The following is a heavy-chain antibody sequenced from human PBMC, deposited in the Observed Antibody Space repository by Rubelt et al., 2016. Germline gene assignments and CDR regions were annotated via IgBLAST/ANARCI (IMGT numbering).Heavy chain of an antibody. D-gene: IGHD4-17*01. CDR2: IRYDGSNK. J-gene: IGHJ1*01. CDR1: GFTFSSYG. CDR3: AKPARLDYGINAEYFQH. V-gene: IGHV3-30*02. Sequence: QVQLVESGGGVVQPGGSLRLSCAASGFTFSSYGMHWVRQAPGKGLEWVAFIRYDGSNKYYADSVKGRFTISRDNSKNTLYLQMNSLRAEDTAVDYCAKPARLDYGINAEYFQHWGQGTLVTVSS.